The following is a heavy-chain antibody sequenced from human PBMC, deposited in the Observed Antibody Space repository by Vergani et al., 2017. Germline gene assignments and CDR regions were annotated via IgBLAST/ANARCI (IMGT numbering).Heavy chain of an antibody. D-gene: IGHD6-13*01. CDR2: ISGSGGST. CDR1: GFTFSSYA. CDR3: AKDQPKQYSSSWNYDY. Sequence: EVQLLESGGGLVQPGGSLRLSCAASGFTFSSYAMSWVRQAPGKGLEWVSAISGSGGSTYYADSVKGRFTISRDNSKNTLYLQMNSLRAEDTAVYYYAKDQPKQYSSSWNYDYWGQGTLVTVSS. V-gene: IGHV3-23*01. J-gene: IGHJ4*02.